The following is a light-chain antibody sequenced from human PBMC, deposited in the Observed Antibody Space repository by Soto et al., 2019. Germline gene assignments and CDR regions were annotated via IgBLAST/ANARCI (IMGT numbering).Light chain of an antibody. V-gene: IGKV3-11*01. CDR2: DAS. J-gene: IGKJ5*01. CDR1: QSVSSY. Sequence: EIVLTQSPATLSLSPVERATLSCRASQSVSSYLAWYQQKPGQAPRLLIYDASNRATGIPARFSGSGSGTDFTLTISRLEPEDFALYYCQHYVERSPITFGQGTRLET. CDR3: QHYVERSPIT.